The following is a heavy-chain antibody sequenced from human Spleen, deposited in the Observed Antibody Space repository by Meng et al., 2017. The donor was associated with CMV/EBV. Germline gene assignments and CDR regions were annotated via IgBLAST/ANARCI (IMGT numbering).Heavy chain of an antibody. J-gene: IGHJ5*02. Sequence: GGSLRLSCAASGFTFSNYAMSWVRQAPGKGLEWLSVIYSGGSSTYYADSVKGRFTISRDNSKNTLYLQMHSLRAEDTAVYYCARDQTLVGATIWFDPWGQGTLVTVSS. D-gene: IGHD1-26*01. CDR1: GFTFSNYA. CDR3: ARDQTLVGATIWFDP. V-gene: IGHV3-23*03. CDR2: IYSGGSST.